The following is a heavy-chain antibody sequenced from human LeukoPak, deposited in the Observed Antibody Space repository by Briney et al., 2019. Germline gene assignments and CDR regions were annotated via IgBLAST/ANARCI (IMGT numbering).Heavy chain of an antibody. CDR3: ARDGGPRDYGDYFWFDP. V-gene: IGHV4-39*02. CDR1: GGSISSSSYY. J-gene: IGHJ5*02. D-gene: IGHD4-17*01. Sequence: SETLSLTCTVSGGSISSSSYYWGWIRQPPGKGLEWIGSIYYSGSTYYNPSLKSRVTISVDTSKNQFSLKLSSVTAADTAVYYCARDGGPRDYGDYFWFDPWGQGTLVTVSS. CDR2: IYYSGST.